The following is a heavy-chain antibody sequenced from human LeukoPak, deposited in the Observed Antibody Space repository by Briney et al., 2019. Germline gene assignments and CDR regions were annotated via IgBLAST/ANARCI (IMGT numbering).Heavy chain of an antibody. Sequence: PSETLSLTCAVYGGSFSGYYWSWIRQPPGKGLEWIGEINHSGSTNYNPSLKSRVTISVDTSKNQFSLKLSSVTAADTAVYYCARMGYCSSTSCLAVDYWGQGTLVTVSS. CDR2: INHSGST. CDR3: ARMGYCSSTSCLAVDY. V-gene: IGHV4-34*01. J-gene: IGHJ4*02. D-gene: IGHD2-2*01. CDR1: GGSFSGYY.